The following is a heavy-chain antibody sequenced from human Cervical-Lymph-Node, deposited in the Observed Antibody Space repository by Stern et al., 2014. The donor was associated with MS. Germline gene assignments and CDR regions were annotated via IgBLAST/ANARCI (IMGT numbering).Heavy chain of an antibody. J-gene: IGHJ5*02. V-gene: IGHV4-34*01. D-gene: IGHD6-6*01. Sequence: QVQLQQWGAGLLKPSETLSLTCAVYGGSFSGYYWSWIRQPPGKGLEWIGEINHSGSTNYNPSLKSRVTISVDTSKNQFSLKLSSVTAADTAVYYCAGRPWFDPWGQGTLVTVSS. CDR2: INHSGST. CDR3: AGRPWFDP. CDR1: GGSFSGYY.